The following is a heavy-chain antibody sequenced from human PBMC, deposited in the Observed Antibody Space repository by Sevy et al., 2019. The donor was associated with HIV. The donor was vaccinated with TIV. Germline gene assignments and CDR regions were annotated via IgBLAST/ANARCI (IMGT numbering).Heavy chain of an antibody. D-gene: IGHD4-17*01. CDR2: ISSSGSTI. V-gene: IGHV3-48*03. J-gene: IGHJ5*02. CDR3: ERDMGDYGLDP. CDR1: GFTFSSDE. Sequence: GGSLRLSCAASGFTFSSDEMNWVRQAPGKGLEWVSYISSSGSTIYYADSAKGRFTISRDNAKNSLYLQMNSLRAEDTAVYYCERDMGDYGLDPWGQGTLVTVSS.